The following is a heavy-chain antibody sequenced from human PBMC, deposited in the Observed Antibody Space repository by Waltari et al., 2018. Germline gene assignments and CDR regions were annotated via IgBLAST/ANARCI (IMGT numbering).Heavy chain of an antibody. CDR1: GYSISSGYY. Sequence: QVQLQESGPGLVKPSETLSLTCAVSGYSISSGYYWGWIRQPPGKGLEWIGSIYHSGSTYYNPSLKSRVTISVDTSKNQFSLKLRSVTAADTAVYYCARDLEVRGVTGLFDYWGQGTLVTVSS. CDR3: ARDLEVRGVTGLFDY. D-gene: IGHD3-10*01. J-gene: IGHJ4*02. V-gene: IGHV4-38-2*02. CDR2: IYHSGST.